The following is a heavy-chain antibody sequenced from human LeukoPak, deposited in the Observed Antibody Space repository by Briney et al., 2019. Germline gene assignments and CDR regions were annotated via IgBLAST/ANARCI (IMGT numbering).Heavy chain of an antibody. D-gene: IGHD6-19*01. Sequence: SETLSLTCAVYGGSFSGYYWSWIRQPPGKGLEWIGEINHSGSTNYNPSLKSRVTISVDTSKNQFSLKLSSVTAADTAVYYCARGLGYSSGWPTYYYHYGMDVWGQGTTVTVSS. J-gene: IGHJ6*02. CDR1: GGSFSGYY. V-gene: IGHV4-34*01. CDR2: INHSGST. CDR3: ARGLGYSSGWPTYYYHYGMDV.